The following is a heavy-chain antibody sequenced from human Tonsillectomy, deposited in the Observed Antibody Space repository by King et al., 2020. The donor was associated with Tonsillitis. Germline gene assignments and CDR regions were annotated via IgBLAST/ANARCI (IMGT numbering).Heavy chain of an antibody. Sequence: VQLVESGGGLVQPGGSLRLSCAASGFTFSSYAMSWVRQAPGKGLEWVSVIYSGGSSTYYADSVKGRFTISRDNSKNTLYLQMNSLRAEDTAVYYCAKDLLFYMPPGIIKENLHHHAMDVRGQGAPVPVSS. CDR3: AKDLLFYMPPGIIKENLHHHAMDV. J-gene: IGHJ6*02. CDR1: GFTFSSYA. D-gene: IGHD3-10*01. CDR2: IYSGGSST. V-gene: IGHV3-23*03.